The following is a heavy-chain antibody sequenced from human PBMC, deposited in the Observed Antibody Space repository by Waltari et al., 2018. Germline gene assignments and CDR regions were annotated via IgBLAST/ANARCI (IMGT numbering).Heavy chain of an antibody. V-gene: IGHV1-69*12. CDR1: GGTFSSYA. Sequence: QVQLVQSGAEVKKPGSSVKVSCKASGGTFSSYAISWVRQAPGQGLEWMGGIIPIFGTANYAQKCQGRVTITADESTSTAYMELSSLRSEDTAVYYCARLTYYYDSSGYQTSAFDIWGQGTMVTVSS. D-gene: IGHD3-22*01. CDR3: ARLTYYYDSSGYQTSAFDI. CDR2: IIPIFGTA. J-gene: IGHJ3*02.